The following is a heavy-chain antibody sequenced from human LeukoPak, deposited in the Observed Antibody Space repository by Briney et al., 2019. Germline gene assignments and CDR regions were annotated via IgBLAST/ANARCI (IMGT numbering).Heavy chain of an antibody. CDR3: ARRGKRQKIAAAAY. J-gene: IGHJ4*02. CDR2: MNPNSGNT. D-gene: IGHD6-13*01. V-gene: IGHV1-8*01. CDR1: GYTFTSYD. Sequence: GASVKVSCKASGYTFTSYDIKWVRQATGQGLEWMGWMNPNSGNTGYAEKFQGRVTMTRNTSISTAYMELSSLRSEDTAVYYCARRGKRQKIAAAAYWGQGTLVTVSS.